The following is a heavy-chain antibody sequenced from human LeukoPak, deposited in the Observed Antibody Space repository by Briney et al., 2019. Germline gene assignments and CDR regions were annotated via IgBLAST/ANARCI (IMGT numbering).Heavy chain of an antibody. Sequence: ASVKVSCKASGYTFTTYGITWVRQAPGQGLEWMGWISAYNGNTNYAQKLQGRVTMTTDTSTSTAYMELRSLRSDDTAVYYCARDQGYYYYYCMDVWGKGTTVTVSS. CDR1: GYTFTTYG. J-gene: IGHJ6*03. CDR2: ISAYNGNT. V-gene: IGHV1-18*01. CDR3: ARDQGYYYYYCMDV.